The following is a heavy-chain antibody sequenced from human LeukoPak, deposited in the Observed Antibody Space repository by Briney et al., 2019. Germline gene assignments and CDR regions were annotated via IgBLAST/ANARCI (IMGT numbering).Heavy chain of an antibody. V-gene: IGHV1-69*04. CDR3: ARDGMLRGVIDYSGMDV. D-gene: IGHD3-10*01. CDR1: GGTFSNYA. CDR2: IIVILGIA. J-gene: IGHJ6*02. Sequence: ASVKVSRKASGGTFSNYAISWVRQAPGQGLEWMGRIIVILGIADYAQKFQGRVTITADTSTTTVYMELSSLRSEDTAVYYCARDGMLRGVIDYSGMDVWGQGTTVTVSS.